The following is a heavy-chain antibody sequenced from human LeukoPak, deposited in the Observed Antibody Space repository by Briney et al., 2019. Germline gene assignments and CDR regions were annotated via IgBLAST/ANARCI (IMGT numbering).Heavy chain of an antibody. J-gene: IGHJ2*01. Sequence: PSETLSLTCTVSGGSIRNYYWSWTRQPLGKGLEWIGYIYYSGSTNYNPSLKSRVTISVDTSKNQFSLKLSSVTAADTAVYYCARVYYSSSYDYWYFDLWGRGTLVTVSS. CDR3: ARVYYSSSYDYWYFDL. CDR2: IYYSGST. V-gene: IGHV4-59*01. CDR1: GGSIRNYY. D-gene: IGHD6-13*01.